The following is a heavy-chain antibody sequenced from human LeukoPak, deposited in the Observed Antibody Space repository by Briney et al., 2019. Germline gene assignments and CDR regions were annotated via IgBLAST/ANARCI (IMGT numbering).Heavy chain of an antibody. D-gene: IGHD3-10*01. CDR1: SGSISSSSYY. V-gene: IGHV4-30-2*01. Sequence: SETLSLTCSVSSGSISSSSYYWGWIRQPPGKGLEWIGYIYHSGSTYYNPSLKSRVTISVDRSKNQFSLKLSSVTAADTAVYYCARGPLLQVPGSGSYYPDAFDIWGQGTMVTVSS. CDR2: IYHSGST. J-gene: IGHJ3*02. CDR3: ARGPLLQVPGSGSYYPDAFDI.